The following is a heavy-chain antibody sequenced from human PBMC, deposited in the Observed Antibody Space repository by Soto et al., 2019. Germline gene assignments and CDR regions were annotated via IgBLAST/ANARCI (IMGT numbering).Heavy chain of an antibody. CDR1: GFTFSSYG. V-gene: IGHV3-33*01. D-gene: IGHD6-13*01. J-gene: IGHJ6*02. CDR2: IWYDGSNK. Sequence: GGSLRLSCAASGFTFSSYGMHWVRQAPGKGLEWVAVIWYDGSNKYYADPVKGRFTISRDNSKNTLYLQMNSLRAEDTAVYYCARGGIAAAFYYYYGMDVWGQGTTVTVSS. CDR3: ARGGIAAAFYYYYGMDV.